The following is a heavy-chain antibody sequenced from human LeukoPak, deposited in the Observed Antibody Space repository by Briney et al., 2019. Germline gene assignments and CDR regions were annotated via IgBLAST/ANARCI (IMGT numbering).Heavy chain of an antibody. D-gene: IGHD3-10*01. V-gene: IGHV4-4*07. CDR1: GGSISSYY. CDR2: IYTSGST. CDR3: ARGGGWGSSGSIFYYYYYMDV. J-gene: IGHJ6*03. Sequence: SETLSLTCTVSGGSISSYYWSWIRQPAGKGLEWIGRIYTSGSTNYNPSLKSRVTMSVDTSKYQFSLKLSSVTAADTAVYYCARGGGWGSSGSIFYYYYYMDVWGKGTTVTISS.